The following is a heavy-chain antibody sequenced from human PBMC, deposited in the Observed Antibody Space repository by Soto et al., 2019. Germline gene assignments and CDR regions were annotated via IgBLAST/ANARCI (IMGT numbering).Heavy chain of an antibody. CDR3: ARSDDRY. J-gene: IGHJ4*02. Sequence: SSETLSLTCTVSGGSISSYYWSWIRQPPGKGLEWTGYIYYSGSTNYNPSLKSRVTISVDTSKNQFSLKLSSVTAADTAVYYCARSDDRYWGQGTLVTVSS. CDR1: GGSISSYY. CDR2: IYYSGST. V-gene: IGHV4-59*01.